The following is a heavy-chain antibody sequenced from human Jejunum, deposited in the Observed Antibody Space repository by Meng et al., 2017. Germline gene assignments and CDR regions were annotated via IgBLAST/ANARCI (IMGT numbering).Heavy chain of an antibody. CDR1: GFSFSNYN. V-gene: IGHV3-21*01. Sequence: EVMRGGAVGGSLKPGGSRGLSCAASGFSFSNYNMNWVRQAPGKGLEWVASISGSSSYIFYGDSMKGRVTISRDNAKDSVYLQMTSLRAEDTAVYYCARADHLKQLGYDYWGQGALVTVSS. CDR3: ARADHLKQLGYDY. D-gene: IGHD6-13*01. J-gene: IGHJ4*02. CDR2: ISGSSSYI.